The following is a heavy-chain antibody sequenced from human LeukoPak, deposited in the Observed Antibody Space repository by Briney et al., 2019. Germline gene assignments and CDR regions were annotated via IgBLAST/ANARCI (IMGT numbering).Heavy chain of an antibody. CDR3: ARRIPWFDP. V-gene: IGHV3-7*01. CDR1: GFSFSSYW. CDR2: IKQEGSEK. D-gene: IGHD2-2*02. J-gene: IGHJ5*02. Sequence: GGSLRLSCVASGFSFSSYWMSWVRQAPGKGLEWVASIKQEGSEKYYVDSVKGRFTISRDNAKSSLYLQMNSLRAEDTAIYYCARRIPWFDPRGRGTLVTVSS.